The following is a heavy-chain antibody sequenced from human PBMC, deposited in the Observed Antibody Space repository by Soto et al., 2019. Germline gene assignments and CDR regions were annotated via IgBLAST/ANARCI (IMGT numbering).Heavy chain of an antibody. D-gene: IGHD3-22*01. CDR2: IYPGDSDT. CDR3: AREYYYDSSGSEGLGAFDI. Sequence: GESLKISCKGSGYSFTSYWIGWVRQMPGKGLEWMGIIYPGDSDTRYSPSFQGQVTISADKSISTAYLQWSSLKASDTAMYYCAREYYYDSSGSEGLGAFDIWGQGTMVTVSS. V-gene: IGHV5-51*01. CDR1: GYSFTSYW. J-gene: IGHJ3*02.